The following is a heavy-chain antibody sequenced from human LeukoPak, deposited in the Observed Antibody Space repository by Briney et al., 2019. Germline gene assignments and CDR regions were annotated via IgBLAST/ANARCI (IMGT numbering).Heavy chain of an antibody. CDR3: AREGGDGYNLYYFGY. Sequence: SETLSLTCAVSGYSISSGYYWSWIRQPAGKGLEWIGRIYTSGSTNYNPSLKSRVTISVDTSKNQFSLKLSSVTAADTAVYYCAREGGDGYNLYYFGYWGQGTLVTVSS. V-gene: IGHV4-61*02. D-gene: IGHD5-24*01. CDR1: GYSISSGYY. J-gene: IGHJ4*02. CDR2: IYTSGST.